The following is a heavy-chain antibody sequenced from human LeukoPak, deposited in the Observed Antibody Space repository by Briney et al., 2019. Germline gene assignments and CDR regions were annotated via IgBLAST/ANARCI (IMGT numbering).Heavy chain of an antibody. J-gene: IGHJ6*03. Sequence: GGSLRLSCAASGFNLDPYAMHWVRQAPGKGLEWVSGISWNGGNIGYADSVKGRFTISRDNAKNSLYLQMNSLRAEDTAVYYCARGSRRYYYYYYYMDVWGKGTTVTVSS. V-gene: IGHV3-9*01. CDR1: GFNLDPYA. CDR2: ISWNGGNI. CDR3: ARGSRRYYYYYYYMDV.